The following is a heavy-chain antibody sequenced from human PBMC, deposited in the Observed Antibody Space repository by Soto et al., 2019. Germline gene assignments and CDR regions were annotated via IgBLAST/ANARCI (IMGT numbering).Heavy chain of an antibody. CDR3: ARGSSIAGLYYDKEV. D-gene: IGHD6-6*01. CDR1: GGSISSGGYH. J-gene: IGHJ6*02. CDR2: NYYSGIT. V-gene: IGHV4-31*03. Sequence: SETLSLTCTVSGGSISSGGYHWTWIRQHPGKGLEWIGYNYYSGITYYNPSLKSRVTISLDTSKNQFSLKLSSVTAEDTAVYYCARGSSIAGLYYDKEVWGQGNTVTVSS.